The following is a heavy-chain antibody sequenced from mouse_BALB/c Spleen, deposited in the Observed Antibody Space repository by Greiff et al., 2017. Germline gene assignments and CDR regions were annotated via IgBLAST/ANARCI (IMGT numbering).Heavy chain of an antibody. CDR2: ISSGGSYT. V-gene: IGHV5-6-4*01. CDR1: GFTFSSYT. Sequence: EVKLMESGGGLVKPGGSLKLSCAASGFTFSSYTMSWVRQTPEKRLEWVATISSGGSYTYYPDSVKGRFTISRDNAKNTLYLQMSSLKSEDTAMYYCTRDQGAGGAMDYWGQGTSVTVSS. CDR3: TRDQGAGGAMDY. J-gene: IGHJ4*01.